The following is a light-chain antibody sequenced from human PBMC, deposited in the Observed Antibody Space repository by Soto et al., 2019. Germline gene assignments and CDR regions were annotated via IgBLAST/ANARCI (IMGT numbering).Light chain of an antibody. CDR3: SSYTSSSTVV. CDR1: SSDVGSYNR. J-gene: IGLJ2*01. V-gene: IGLV2-18*02. CDR2: EVS. Sequence: QSALTQPPSVSGSPGQSVTISCTGTSSDVGSYNRVSWYQQPPGTAPKLMIYEVSNRPSGVPDRFSGSKSGNTASLTISGLQVEDEADYCCSSYTSSSTVVFGGGTKLTVL.